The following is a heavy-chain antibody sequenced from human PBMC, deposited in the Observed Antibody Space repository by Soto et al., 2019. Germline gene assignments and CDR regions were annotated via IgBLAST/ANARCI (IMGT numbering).Heavy chain of an antibody. Sequence: GGSLRLSCSASGFTFSSYWKSWVRQAPGKGLEWVANIKQDGSQKYYVDSVKGRFTISRDNAKNSVYLQMNSLSAEDTAVYYCARDYCSGGTCYEGYWGRGTLVTVSS. CDR3: ARDYCSGGTCYEGY. V-gene: IGHV3-7*01. CDR2: IKQDGSQK. D-gene: IGHD2-15*01. J-gene: IGHJ4*02. CDR1: GFTFSSYW.